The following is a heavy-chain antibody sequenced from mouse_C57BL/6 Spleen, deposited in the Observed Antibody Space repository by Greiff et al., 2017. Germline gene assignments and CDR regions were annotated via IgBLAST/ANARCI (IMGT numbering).Heavy chain of an antibody. CDR1: GYAFSSSW. V-gene: IGHV1-82*01. D-gene: IGHD3-2*01. CDR3: ARKLTGGYAMDY. J-gene: IGHJ4*01. CDR2: IYPGDGDT. Sequence: VKLVESGPELVKPGASVKISCKASGYAFSSSWMNWVKQRPGKGLEWIGRIYPGDGDTNYNGKFKGKATLTADKSSSTAYMQLSSLTSEDSAVYFCARKLTGGYAMDYWGQGTSVTVSS.